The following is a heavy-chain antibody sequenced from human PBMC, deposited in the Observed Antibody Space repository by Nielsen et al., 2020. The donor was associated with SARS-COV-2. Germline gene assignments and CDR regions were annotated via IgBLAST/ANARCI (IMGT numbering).Heavy chain of an antibody. J-gene: IGHJ4*02. V-gene: IGHV3-33*08. CDR3: ARGLPSLIAVAGMVNY. Sequence: GESLKISCAASGFTFSSYSMNWVRQAPGKGLEWVAVIWYDGSNKYYADSVKGRFTISRDNSKNTLYLQMNSLRAEDTAVYYCARGLPSLIAVAGMVNYWGQGTLVTVSS. D-gene: IGHD6-19*01. CDR2: IWYDGSNK. CDR1: GFTFSSYS.